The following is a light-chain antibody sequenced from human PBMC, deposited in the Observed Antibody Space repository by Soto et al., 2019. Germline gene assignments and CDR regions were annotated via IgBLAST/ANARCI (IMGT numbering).Light chain of an antibody. CDR2: KAS. V-gene: IGKV1-5*03. CDR3: QQYNSYSRYT. Sequence: DIQMTQSPSTLSASVGDRVTITCRASQSISSWLAWYQQKPGKAPKLLIYKASSLESGVLSRFSGSGSETEFTLTISSLQPDDFAAYYCQQYNSYSRYTFGQGTKVEIK. J-gene: IGKJ2*01. CDR1: QSISSW.